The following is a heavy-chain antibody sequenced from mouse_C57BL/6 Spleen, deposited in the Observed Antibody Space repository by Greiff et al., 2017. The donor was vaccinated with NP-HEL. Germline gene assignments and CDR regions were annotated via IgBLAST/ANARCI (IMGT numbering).Heavy chain of an antibody. D-gene: IGHD3-2*02. J-gene: IGHJ2*01. CDR2: IGPSDSET. Sequence: QVQLQQPGAELVRPGSSVKLSCKASGYTFTSYWMHWVKQRPIQGLEWIGNIGPSDSETHYNQKFKDKATLTVDKSSSTAYMQLSSLTSEDSAVYYCAATAQATGDFDYWGQGTTLTVSS. V-gene: IGHV1-52*01. CDR3: AATAQATGDFDY. CDR1: GYTFTSYW.